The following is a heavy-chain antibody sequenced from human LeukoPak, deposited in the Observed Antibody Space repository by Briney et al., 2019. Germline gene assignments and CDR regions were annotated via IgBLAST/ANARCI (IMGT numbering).Heavy chain of an antibody. V-gene: IGHV4-34*01. CDR2: INHSGST. Sequence: SETLSLTCAVYGGSFSGYYWSWIRQPPGKGLEWIGEINHSGSTNYNPSLKSRVTISVDTSKNQFSLKLSSVTAADTAVYYRARGPDWFDPWGQGTLVTVSS. CDR1: GGSFSGYY. CDR3: ARGPDWFDP. J-gene: IGHJ5*02.